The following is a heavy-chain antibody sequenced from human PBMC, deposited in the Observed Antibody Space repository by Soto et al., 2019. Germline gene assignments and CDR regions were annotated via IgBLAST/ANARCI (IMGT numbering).Heavy chain of an antibody. CDR1: GGTFSSYS. J-gene: IGHJ4*02. CDR3: ARDGGRHSGGIDY. CDR2: IIPIFGTA. V-gene: IGHV1-69*13. Sequence: SVKVSCKASGGTFSSYSINWVRQAPGQGPEWMGEIIPIFGTANYAQKFQGRVTITADESTSTAYMELSSLRSEDTAVYYCARDGGRHSGGIDYWGQGTLVTVSS. D-gene: IGHD1-26*01.